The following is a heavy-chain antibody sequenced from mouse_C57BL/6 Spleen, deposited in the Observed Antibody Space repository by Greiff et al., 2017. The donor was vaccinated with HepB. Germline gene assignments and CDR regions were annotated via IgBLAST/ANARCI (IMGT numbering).Heavy chain of an antibody. Sequence: EVQLVESGEGLVKPGGSLKLSCAASGFTFSSYAMSWVRQTPEKRLEWVAYISSGGDYIYYADTVKGRFTISRDNARNTLYLQMGSLKSEDTAMYYCTREGAYYSNSAWFAYWGQGTLVTVSA. D-gene: IGHD2-5*01. CDR3: TREGAYYSNSAWFAY. CDR1: GFTFSSYA. J-gene: IGHJ3*01. V-gene: IGHV5-9-1*02. CDR2: ISSGGDYI.